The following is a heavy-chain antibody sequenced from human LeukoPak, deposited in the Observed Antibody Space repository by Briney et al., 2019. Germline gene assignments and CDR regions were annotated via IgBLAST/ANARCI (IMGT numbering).Heavy chain of an antibody. D-gene: IGHD3-22*01. J-gene: IGHJ4*02. CDR3: AKGFYDSRLISNAFDF. Sequence: ASVKVSCKTSGYTFTVKFLHWLRQAPGQGLEWMGGIEPKSGGAVYGQNFRGRVTVTRDTSVSTAYMELSRLRADDTAVYYCAKGFYDSRLISNAFDFWGRGTLVTVSS. V-gene: IGHV1-2*02. CDR1: GYTFTVKF. CDR2: IEPKSGGA.